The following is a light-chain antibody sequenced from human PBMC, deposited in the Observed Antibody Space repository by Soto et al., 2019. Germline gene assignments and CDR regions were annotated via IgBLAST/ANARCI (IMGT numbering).Light chain of an antibody. V-gene: IGKV1-27*01. CDR3: QKYNSAPRT. J-gene: IGKJ4*01. Sequence: DTQMTQSPSSLSAYVGDRVTITCRASQGINNYLAWYQQKPGNAPKLLIYAASTLQSGVPSRFSGSGSGTDFTLTISSLQTEDVGTYYCQKYNSAPRTFGGGTKVEIK. CDR2: AAS. CDR1: QGINNY.